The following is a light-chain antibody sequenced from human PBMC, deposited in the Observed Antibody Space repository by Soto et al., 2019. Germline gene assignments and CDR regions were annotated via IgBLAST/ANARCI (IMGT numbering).Light chain of an antibody. Sequence: QLVLTQSSSASASLGSSVRLTCTLSSGHSSYIIAWHQQQPGKAPRYLMKLEGSGSYNKGSGVPDRFSGSSSGADRYLTISNLQVEDEADYYCETWDRNSWVFGGGTKLTVL. CDR3: ETWDRNSWV. V-gene: IGLV4-60*02. CDR2: LEGSGSY. J-gene: IGLJ3*02. CDR1: SGHSSYI.